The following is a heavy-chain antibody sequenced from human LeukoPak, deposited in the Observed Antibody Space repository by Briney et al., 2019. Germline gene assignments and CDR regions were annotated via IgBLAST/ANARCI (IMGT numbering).Heavy chain of an antibody. J-gene: IGHJ3*02. D-gene: IGHD3-22*01. Sequence: SVKVSCKASGGTFSSYAISWVRQAPGQGLEWMGRIIPIFGTANYAQKFQGRVTITTDESTSTAYMELSSLRSEDTAVYYCARDEPRDIYYDSSGYYPSRAFDIWGQGTMVTVSS. CDR3: ARDEPRDIYYDSSGYYPSRAFDI. V-gene: IGHV1-69*05. CDR1: GGTFSSYA. CDR2: IIPIFGTA.